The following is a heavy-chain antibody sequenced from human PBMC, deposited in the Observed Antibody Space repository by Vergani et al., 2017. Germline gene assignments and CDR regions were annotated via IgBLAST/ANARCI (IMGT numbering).Heavy chain of an antibody. D-gene: IGHD2-15*01. CDR3: TRGECSGTTCYGHYFDL. CDR2: IKSDVRT. Sequence: EVQLLQSEGAVVQPGGSLRLSCVASGFTFSSHAMSWVRQAPGKGLEWVSVIKSDVRTSYAESVSGRFTISSDTSRNAVYLQMNIMRVEDTGVYYCTRGECSGTTCYGHYFDLWGHGILVTVSS. J-gene: IGHJ4*01. CDR1: GFTFSSHA. V-gene: IGHV3-66*02.